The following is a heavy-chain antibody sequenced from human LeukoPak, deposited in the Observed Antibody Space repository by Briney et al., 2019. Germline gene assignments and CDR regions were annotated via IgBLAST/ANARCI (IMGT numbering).Heavy chain of an antibody. V-gene: IGHV3-33*01. CDR2: IWYDGSNQ. CDR3: ARDPSWNTYFDY. D-gene: IGHD1/OR15-1a*01. Sequence: GRSLRLSCAASGFIFSNYGMHWVRQAPGKGLEWVAVIWYDGSNQYYADSVKGRFTISRDNSKDTLYLQMNSLRAEDTAVYYCARDPSWNTYFDYWGQGTLVTVSS. CDR1: GFIFSNYG. J-gene: IGHJ4*02.